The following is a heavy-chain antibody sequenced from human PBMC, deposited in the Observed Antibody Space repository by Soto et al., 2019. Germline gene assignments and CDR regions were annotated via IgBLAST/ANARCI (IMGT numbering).Heavy chain of an antibody. CDR1: GASSRAYH. D-gene: IGHD1-20*01. CDR2: FSSSGSL. Sequence: GELQQWGTGLLNPSATLSLYCSVYGASSRAYHWSWLRQSPGEGLEWIGEFSSSGSLNYNPSLKGRVAVSLDTATNHFSLTMTSVTAADRAVYFCAGGPRYWSFALWGRGTLVTVS. CDR3: AGGPRYWSFAL. V-gene: IGHV4-34*01. J-gene: IGHJ2*01.